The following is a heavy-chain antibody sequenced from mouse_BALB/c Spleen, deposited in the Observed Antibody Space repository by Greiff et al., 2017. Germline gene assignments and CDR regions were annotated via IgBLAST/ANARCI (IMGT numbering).Heavy chain of an antibody. V-gene: IGHV5-4*02. Sequence: EVKVVESGGGLVKPGGSLKLSCPASGFTSSDYYMNWVRQTPEKRLAWVATISHGGSYTYYPDSVKGRFTIARDNAKNNLYLQMSSLKSEDTAMYYCERGIITTRAMDYWGQGTSVTVSA. D-gene: IGHD1-2*01. CDR2: ISHGGSYT. CDR1: GFTSSDYY. CDR3: ERGIITTRAMDY. J-gene: IGHJ4*01.